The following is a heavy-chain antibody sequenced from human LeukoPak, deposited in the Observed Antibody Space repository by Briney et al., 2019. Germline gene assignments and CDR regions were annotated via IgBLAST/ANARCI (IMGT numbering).Heavy chain of an antibody. V-gene: IGHV4-34*01. CDR1: GGSFSGYY. CDR3: ARSFSGYSYGRLVY. J-gene: IGHJ4*02. Sequence: SETLSLTCAVYGGSFSGYYWSWIRQPPGKGLEWIGEINHSGSTNYNPSLKSRVTISVDTSKNQFSLKLSAVTAADTAVYYCARSFSGYSYGRLVYWGQGTLVTVSS. D-gene: IGHD5-18*01. CDR2: INHSGST.